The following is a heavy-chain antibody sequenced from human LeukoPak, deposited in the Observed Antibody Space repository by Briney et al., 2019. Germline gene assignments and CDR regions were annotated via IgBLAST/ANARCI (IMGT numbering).Heavy chain of an antibody. Sequence: GGSLRLSCAASGFTFSSYSMNWVRQAPGKGLEWVSSISSSSSYIYYADSVKGRFTISRDNAKNSLYLQMNSLRAEDTAVYYCARDNAYYYDSSGPDAFDIWGQGTMVTVSS. CDR2: ISSSSSYI. V-gene: IGHV3-21*01. J-gene: IGHJ3*02. D-gene: IGHD3-22*01. CDR1: GFTFSSYS. CDR3: ARDNAYYYDSSGPDAFDI.